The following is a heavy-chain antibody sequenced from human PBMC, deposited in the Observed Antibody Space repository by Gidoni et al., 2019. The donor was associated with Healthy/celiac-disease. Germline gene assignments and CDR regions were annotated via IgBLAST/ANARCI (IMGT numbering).Heavy chain of an antibody. J-gene: IGHJ6*02. D-gene: IGHD6-19*01. CDR2: IYTSRST. V-gene: IGHV4-4*07. CDR3: ARARYSSGWYGGYYYYGMDV. Sequence: QVQLQESGPGLVKPSSTLSLTCTVSGCSISSYYCIGRIYTSRSTNYNPSLKSRVNMSVDTSKNQFSLKLSSVTAADTAVYYCARARYSSGWYGGYYYYGMDVWGQGTTVTVSS. CDR1: GCSISSYY.